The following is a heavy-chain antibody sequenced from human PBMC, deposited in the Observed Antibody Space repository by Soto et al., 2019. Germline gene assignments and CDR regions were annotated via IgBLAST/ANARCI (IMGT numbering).Heavy chain of an antibody. D-gene: IGHD1-26*01. Sequence: QVQLVESGGGVVQPGRSLRLSCAASGFTFSSYAMHWVRQAPGKGLEWVAVISYDGSNKYYADSVKGRFTISRDNSKNTLYLQMNSLRDEDTAVYYCARAVSGSYRTFDYWGQGTLVTVSS. CDR3: ARAVSGSYRTFDY. J-gene: IGHJ4*02. CDR1: GFTFSSYA. CDR2: ISYDGSNK. V-gene: IGHV3-30-3*01.